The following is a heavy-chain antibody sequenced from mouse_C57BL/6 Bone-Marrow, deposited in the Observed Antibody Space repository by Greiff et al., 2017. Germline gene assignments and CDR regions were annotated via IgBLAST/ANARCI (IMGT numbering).Heavy chain of an antibody. D-gene: IGHD2-1*01. CDR3: TTRGNYGFAY. V-gene: IGHV14-4*01. J-gene: IGHJ3*01. CDR1: GFNIKDDY. Sequence: EVQLQQSGAELVRPGASVKLSCTASGFNIKDDYMHWVKQRPEQGLEWIGWIDPENGDTEYASKFQGKATITADTSSNTAYLQLSSLTSEDTAVYYCTTRGNYGFAYWGQGTLVTVSA. CDR2: IDPENGDT.